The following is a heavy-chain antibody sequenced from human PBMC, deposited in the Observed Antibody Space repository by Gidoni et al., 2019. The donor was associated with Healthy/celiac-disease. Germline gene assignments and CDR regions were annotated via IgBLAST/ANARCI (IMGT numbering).Heavy chain of an antibody. CDR2: IIPIFGTA. J-gene: IGHJ6*02. Sequence: VSCKASGGTFSSYAISWVRQAPGQGLEWMGGIIPIFGTANYAQKFQGRVTITADESTSTAYMELSSLRSEDTAVYYCARGRPVLRFLDTLGVYYYYGMDVWGQGTTVTVSS. CDR1: GGTFSSYA. V-gene: IGHV1-69*01. CDR3: ARGRPVLRFLDTLGVYYYYGMDV. D-gene: IGHD3-3*01.